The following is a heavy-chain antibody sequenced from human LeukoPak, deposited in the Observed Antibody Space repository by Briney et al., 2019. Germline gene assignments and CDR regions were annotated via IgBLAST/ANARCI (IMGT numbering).Heavy chain of an antibody. Sequence: HPGGSLRLSCAASGLTFSSYSMNWVRQAPGKGLEWVSGISGSGRSTFYADSVKGRFTISRDNSKNTLYLQMNSLRAADTAVYYCAKDTVNSGSSYWGQGTLVTVSS. CDR3: AKDTVNSGSSY. V-gene: IGHV3-23*01. CDR1: GLTFSSYS. J-gene: IGHJ4*02. D-gene: IGHD6-19*01. CDR2: ISGSGRST.